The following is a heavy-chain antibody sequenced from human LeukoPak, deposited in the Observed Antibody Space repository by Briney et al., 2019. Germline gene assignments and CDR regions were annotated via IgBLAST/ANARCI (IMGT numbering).Heavy chain of an antibody. J-gene: IGHJ4*02. D-gene: IGHD3-22*01. CDR3: AGLVGRYSSGLYYYYFDY. CDR1: GGSISSNNYY. CDR2: MYLSGTT. V-gene: IGHV4-39*07. Sequence: PSETLSLTCTVSGGSISSNNYYWGWIRQPPGKGLEWIGEMYLSGTTHSNPSVKNRVTISIDKSKNQFFLNLSSVTAADTAVYYCAGLVGRYSSGLYYYYFDYWGQGTLVTVSS.